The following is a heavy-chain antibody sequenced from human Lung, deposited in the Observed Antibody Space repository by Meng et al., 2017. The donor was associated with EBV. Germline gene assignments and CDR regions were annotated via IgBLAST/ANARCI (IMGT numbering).Heavy chain of an antibody. CDR3: ARGGTSSAPFDY. Sequence: QVQLQQWGARMLKPSGTLSLTCGVSGRSFSSSYWSWIRQPPGKGLEWIGQINYSGITNYNPSLKSRVTISVDTSKNQFSLSLNSVTAADTAVYYRARGGTSSAPFDYWGQGTLVTVSS. CDR1: GRSFSSSY. D-gene: IGHD2-2*01. J-gene: IGHJ4*02. V-gene: IGHV4-34*01. CDR2: INYSGIT.